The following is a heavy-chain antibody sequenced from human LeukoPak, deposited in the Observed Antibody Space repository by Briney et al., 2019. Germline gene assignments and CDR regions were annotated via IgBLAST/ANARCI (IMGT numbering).Heavy chain of an antibody. CDR3: AREGGQLWSRYWYFDL. Sequence: GGSLRLSCAASGFTFSSYWMSWVRQAPGKGLEWVANIKQDGSEKYYVDSVKGRFTISRDNAKNSLHLQMNSLRAEDTAVYYCAREGGQLWSRYWYFDLWGRGTLVAVSS. CDR1: GFTFSSYW. CDR2: IKQDGSEK. V-gene: IGHV3-7*01. J-gene: IGHJ2*01. D-gene: IGHD5-18*01.